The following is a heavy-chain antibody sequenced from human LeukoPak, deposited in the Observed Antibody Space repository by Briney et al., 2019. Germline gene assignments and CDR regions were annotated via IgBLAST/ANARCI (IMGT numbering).Heavy chain of an antibody. CDR1: GGSLSGYY. Sequence: SETLSLTCAVYGGSLSGYYWSWLRQPPGKGLEWIGEINHSGSTNYNPSLKSRVTISVDTSKIQFSLKLSSVTAADTAVYYCARGIKILDGDISSWHIYDYWGQGTLVTVSS. J-gene: IGHJ4*02. V-gene: IGHV4-34*01. D-gene: IGHD6-13*01. CDR2: INHSGST. CDR3: ARGIKILDGDISSWHIYDY.